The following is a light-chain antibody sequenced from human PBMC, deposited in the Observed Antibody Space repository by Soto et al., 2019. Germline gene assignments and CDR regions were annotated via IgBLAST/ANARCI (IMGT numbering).Light chain of an antibody. Sequence: DIQISQSPATVSASVEDRVTITCRASQSISSWLAWYQQKPGKAPKLLIHDASSLESGVPSRFSGSGSGTDFTLTIISLQPEDFATYYCQHGYNLPRAFGQGTKVDVK. CDR3: QHGYNLPRA. V-gene: IGKV1-5*01. CDR1: QSISSW. J-gene: IGKJ1*01. CDR2: DAS.